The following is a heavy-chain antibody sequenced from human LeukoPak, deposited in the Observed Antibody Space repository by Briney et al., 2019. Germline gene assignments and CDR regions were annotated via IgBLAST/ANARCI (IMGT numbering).Heavy chain of an antibody. V-gene: IGHV4-4*07. CDR2: ISTSGST. Sequence: PSETLSLTCTVSGGSISSYYWSWIRQPAGKGLESIGHISTSGSTNYNPSLKSRVTMSVDTSKNQFSLKLSSVTAADTAVYYCARPPYSYGYAFDIWGQGTMVTVSS. D-gene: IGHD5-18*01. CDR1: GGSISSYY. CDR3: ARPPYSYGYAFDI. J-gene: IGHJ3*02.